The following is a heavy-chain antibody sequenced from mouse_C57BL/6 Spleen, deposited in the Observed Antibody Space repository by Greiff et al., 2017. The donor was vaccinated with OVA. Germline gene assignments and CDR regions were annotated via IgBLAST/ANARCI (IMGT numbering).Heavy chain of an antibody. D-gene: IGHD3-3*01. Sequence: DVKLEESGGGLVKPGGSLKLSCAASGFTFSDYGMHWVRQAPEKGLEWVAYISSGSSTIYYADTVKGRFTISRDNAKNTLFLQMTSLRSEDTAMYYCARPGPYAMDYWGQGTSVTVSS. J-gene: IGHJ4*01. V-gene: IGHV5-17*01. CDR2: ISSGSSTI. CDR1: GFTFSDYG. CDR3: ARPGPYAMDY.